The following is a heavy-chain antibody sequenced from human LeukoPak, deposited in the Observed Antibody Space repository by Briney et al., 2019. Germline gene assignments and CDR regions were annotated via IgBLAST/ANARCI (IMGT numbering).Heavy chain of an antibody. V-gene: IGHV4-4*07. CDR1: SGSISSYY. CDR3: AREETPDRGGYFDY. Sequence: SETLSLTCTVSSGSISSYYWSWIRQPAGKGLEWIGRIYTSGSTNYNPSLKSRVTMSVDTSKNQFSLKLSSVTAADTAVYYCAREETPDRGGYFDYWGQGTLVTVSS. J-gene: IGHJ4*02. CDR2: IYTSGST. D-gene: IGHD1-14*01.